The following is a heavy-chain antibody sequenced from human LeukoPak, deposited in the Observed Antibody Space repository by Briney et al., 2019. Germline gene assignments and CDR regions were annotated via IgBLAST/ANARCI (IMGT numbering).Heavy chain of an antibody. D-gene: IGHD6-19*01. Sequence: ASVKVSCKVSGYTLTELSMHWVRQAPGKGLEWMGGFDPEDGETIYAQKFQGRVTMTEDTSTDTAYMELSSLRSEDTAVYYCATGPPVGSGWSYLDYWGQGTLVTVSS. V-gene: IGHV1-24*01. CDR2: FDPEDGET. CDR1: GYTLTELS. J-gene: IGHJ4*02. CDR3: ATGPPVGSGWSYLDY.